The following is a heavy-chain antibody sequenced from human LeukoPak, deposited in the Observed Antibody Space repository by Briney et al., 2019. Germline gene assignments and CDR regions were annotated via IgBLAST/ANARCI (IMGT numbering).Heavy chain of an antibody. J-gene: IGHJ3*02. CDR1: GYTFTSYD. D-gene: IGHD4-17*01. CDR3: ARAVTPYVTIDI. V-gene: IGHV1-8*01. CDR2: MNPNSGNT. Sequence: ASVTVSFTASGYTFTSYDINWVRQATGQGLGWMGWMNPNSGNTGYAQKFQGRVTMTRDMSTSTVYMELSSLRSEDTAVYYCARAVTPYVTIDIWGQGTMVTVSS.